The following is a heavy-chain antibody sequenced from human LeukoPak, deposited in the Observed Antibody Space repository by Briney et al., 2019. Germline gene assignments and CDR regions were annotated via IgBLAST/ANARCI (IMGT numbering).Heavy chain of an antibody. Sequence: SQTLSLTCAISGDSVASNSAAWNWIRQSPSRGLEWLGRTYYRSKWHNEYAASVKSRITINPDTSRNQFSLQLNSVTPEDTAVYYCARLVGGGVDSWGQGTLVTVSS. CDR3: ARLVGGGVDS. V-gene: IGHV6-1*01. CDR1: GDSVASNSAA. D-gene: IGHD2-8*02. J-gene: IGHJ4*02. CDR2: TYYRSKWHN.